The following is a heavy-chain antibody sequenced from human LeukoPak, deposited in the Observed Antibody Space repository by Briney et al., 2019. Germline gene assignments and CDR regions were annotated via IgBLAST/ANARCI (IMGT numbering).Heavy chain of an antibody. CDR3: ARGGGSGWYLEY. V-gene: IGHV4-34*01. D-gene: IGHD6-19*01. Sequence: PSETLSLTCAVYGGSFSGYYWSWIRQPPGKGLEWIGEINHSGSTNYNPSLKSRVTISVDTSKNQFSLKLSSVTAADTAVYYCARGGGSGWYLEYWGLGTLVTVSS. J-gene: IGHJ4*02. CDR2: INHSGST. CDR1: GGSFSGYY.